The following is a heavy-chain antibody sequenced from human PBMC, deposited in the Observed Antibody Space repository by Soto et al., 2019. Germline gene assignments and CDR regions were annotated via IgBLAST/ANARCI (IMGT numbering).Heavy chain of an antibody. Sequence: QVQLQQWGAGLLKPSETLSLTCAVYGGSLSGYYWSWIRQPPGKGLERIGEINHNGSTNYNPSLKSRVTISVDTSKNQFYLKLSSVTAADTAVYYWARGLVGATPSDAFDIWGQGTMVTVSS. CDR2: INHNGST. D-gene: IGHD1-26*01. CDR3: ARGLVGATPSDAFDI. CDR1: GGSLSGYY. V-gene: IGHV4-34*01. J-gene: IGHJ3*02.